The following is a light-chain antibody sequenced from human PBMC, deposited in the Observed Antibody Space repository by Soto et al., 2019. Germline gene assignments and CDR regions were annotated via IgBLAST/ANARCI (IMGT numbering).Light chain of an antibody. CDR1: QSVSSK. CDR3: QQYSSWPPIT. CDR2: GAS. J-gene: IGKJ2*01. V-gene: IGKV3-15*01. Sequence: EIVLTQSPSTLSVSPGERATLSWKTSQSVSSKLAWYQKKPGQAPRLLIYGASTRATGIPARFSGSGSGTDLTLTISSLQSEDFAVYYCQQYSSWPPITFGQGTKVDI.